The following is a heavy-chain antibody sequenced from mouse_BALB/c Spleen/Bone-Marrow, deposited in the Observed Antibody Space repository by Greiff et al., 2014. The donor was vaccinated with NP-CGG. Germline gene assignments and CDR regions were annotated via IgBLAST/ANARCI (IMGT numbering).Heavy chain of an antibody. J-gene: IGHJ1*01. D-gene: IGHD2-4*01. CDR2: IWAGGST. V-gene: IGHV2-9*02. CDR3: ARDPIYYDYDWYFDV. Sequence: QVQLQQSGPGLVAPSQSLSITCTVSGFSLTSYGVHWVRQPPGKGLEWLGVIWAGGSTNYNSAIMSRLSISKDNSKSQVFLKMNSLQTDDTAMYYCARDPIYYDYDWYFDVWGAGTTVTVSS. CDR1: GFSLTSYG.